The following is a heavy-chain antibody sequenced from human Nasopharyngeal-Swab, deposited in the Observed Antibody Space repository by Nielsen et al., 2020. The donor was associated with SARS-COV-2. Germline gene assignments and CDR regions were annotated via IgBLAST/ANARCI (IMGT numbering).Heavy chain of an antibody. D-gene: IGHD3-3*01. CDR2: IYHSGST. Sequence: SETLSLTCAVSGGSISSSNWWSWVRQPPGKGLEWIGEIYHSGSTNYNPSLKSRVTIPVDKSKNQFSLKLSSVTAADTAVHYCARDRALRFLEWLNGVRAFDIWGQGTMVTVSS. V-gene: IGHV4-4*02. J-gene: IGHJ3*02. CDR3: ARDRALRFLEWLNGVRAFDI. CDR1: GGSISSSNW.